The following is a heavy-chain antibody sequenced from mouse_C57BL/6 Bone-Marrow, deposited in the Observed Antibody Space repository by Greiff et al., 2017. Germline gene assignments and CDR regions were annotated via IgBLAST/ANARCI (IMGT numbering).Heavy chain of an antibody. J-gene: IGHJ2*01. V-gene: IGHV1-69*01. CDR1: GYTFTSYW. CDR3: ARDGYDAFDY. D-gene: IGHD2-2*01. CDR2: IDPSDSYT. Sequence: QVQLQQSGAELVMPGASVKLSCKASGYTFTSYWMHWVKQRPGQGLEWIGEIDPSDSYTNYNQKFKGKSTLTVDKSSSTAYMQLSSLTSEDSAVYYCARDGYDAFDYGGQGTTLTVSS.